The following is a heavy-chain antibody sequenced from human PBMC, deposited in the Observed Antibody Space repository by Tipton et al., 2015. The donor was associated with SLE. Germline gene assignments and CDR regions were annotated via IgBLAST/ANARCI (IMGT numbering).Heavy chain of an antibody. J-gene: IGHJ4*02. V-gene: IGHV3-43D*04. CDR3: AKGYDSSGYSRFDY. D-gene: IGHD3-22*01. Sequence: SLRLSCAASGFTFDDYAMHWVRQAPGKSLEWVSLISWDGGSTYYADSVKGRFTISRDNSKNSLYLQMNSLRAEDTALYYCAKGYDSSGYSRFDYWGQGTLVTVSS. CDR1: GFTFDDYA. CDR2: ISWDGGST.